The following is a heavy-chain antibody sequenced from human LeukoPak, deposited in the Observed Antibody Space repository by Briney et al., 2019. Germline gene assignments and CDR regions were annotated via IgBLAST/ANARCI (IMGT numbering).Heavy chain of an antibody. CDR3: ARAQVSIVGATTAYFDY. CDR1: GFTVSSNY. D-gene: IGHD1-26*01. Sequence: GGSLRLSCAASGFTVSSNYMSWVRQAPGKGLEWVSVIYSGGSTYYADSVKGRLTISRDNSKNTLYLQMNSLRAEDTAVYYCARAQVSIVGATTAYFDYWGQGTLVTVSS. J-gene: IGHJ4*02. V-gene: IGHV3-53*01. CDR2: IYSGGST.